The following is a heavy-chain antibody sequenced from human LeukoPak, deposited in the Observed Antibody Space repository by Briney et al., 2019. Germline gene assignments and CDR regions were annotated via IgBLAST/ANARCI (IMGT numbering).Heavy chain of an antibody. J-gene: IGHJ4*02. D-gene: IGHD1-1*01. Sequence: ASVKVSCKASGGTFSSYAISWVRQAPGQGLEWMGGIIPIFGTANYAQKFQGRVAITVDESTSTAYMELSSLRAEDTAVYYCARALTTLTYEGYWGQGTLVTVSS. CDR2: IIPIFGTA. CDR1: GGTFSSYA. CDR3: ARALTTLTYEGY. V-gene: IGHV1-69*13.